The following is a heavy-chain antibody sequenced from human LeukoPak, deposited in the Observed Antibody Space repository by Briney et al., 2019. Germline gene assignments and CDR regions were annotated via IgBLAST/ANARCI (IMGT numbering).Heavy chain of an antibody. D-gene: IGHD6-13*01. Sequence: GGSLRLSFAASGFTISGYSMNWVRQAPGKGLEWVSSITGAGNFINYADSVRGRFSISRDNPMKSLYLQMNSLRAEDTAVYYCARDLGYSSSLNWGQGTLVTVSS. CDR1: GFTISGYS. CDR2: ITGAGNFI. V-gene: IGHV3-21*01. CDR3: ARDLGYSSSLN. J-gene: IGHJ4*02.